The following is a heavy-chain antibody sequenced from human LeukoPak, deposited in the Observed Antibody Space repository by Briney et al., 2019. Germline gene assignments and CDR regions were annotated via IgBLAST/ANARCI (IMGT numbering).Heavy chain of an antibody. CDR2: ISYDGSNK. J-gene: IGHJ5*02. V-gene: IGHV3-30*18. CDR1: GFTFSSYG. CDR3: AKEHGSGAVDP. Sequence: GGSLRLSCAASGFTFSSYGMHWVGKAPGKGLEWVAVISYDGSNKYYADSVKGRFTISRDNSKNTLYLQMNSLRAEDTAVYYCAKEHGSGAVDPWGQGTLVTVSS. D-gene: IGHD3-10*01.